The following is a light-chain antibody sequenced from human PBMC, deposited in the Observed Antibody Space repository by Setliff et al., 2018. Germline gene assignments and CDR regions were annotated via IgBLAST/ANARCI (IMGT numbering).Light chain of an antibody. V-gene: IGLV2-14*03. J-gene: IGLJ1*01. CDR2: DVI. CDR3: NSYRDPQTLYV. CDR1: SSDVGGYNY. Sequence: QSALAQPAAVSGYPGQSITISCAGTSSDVGGYNYVSWYQQHPGKAPKLMIYDVINRPSGVSARFSGSKSCNTAALSISGLQAEDEATYYGNSYRDPQTLYVFGSGTKGTVL.